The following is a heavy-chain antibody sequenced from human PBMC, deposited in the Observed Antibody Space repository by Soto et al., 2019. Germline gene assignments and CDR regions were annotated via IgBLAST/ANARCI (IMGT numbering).Heavy chain of an antibody. V-gene: IGHV4-59*01. CDR3: ARDLWGYCGTDCYPLDV. D-gene: IGHD2-21*02. CDR2: MYKTGST. CDR1: GGSISGYY. J-gene: IGHJ4*02. Sequence: SETLSLTCTVSGGSISGYYLSWIRQPPGKGLEWIGYMYKTGSTVYNPPFKSRVTISVDTSKNQFSLKLNSVTAADTAVYYCARDLWGYCGTDCYPLDVWGRGTLVTVSS.